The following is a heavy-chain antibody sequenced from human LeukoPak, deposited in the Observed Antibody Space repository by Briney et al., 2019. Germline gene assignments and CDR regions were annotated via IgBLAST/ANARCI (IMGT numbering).Heavy chain of an antibody. D-gene: IGHD6-13*01. J-gene: IGHJ5*02. CDR1: GFTFSTYG. CDR2: ISYDGSNK. Sequence: GGSLRLSCAASGFTFSTYGMHWVRQAPGKGLEWVAVISYDGSNKYYADSVKGRFTISRDNPKNTLYLQMNSLRAEDTAVYYCAKDSIWISLAAGTTGGGFDPWGQGTLVTVSS. CDR3: AKDSIWISLAAGTTGGGFDP. V-gene: IGHV3-30*18.